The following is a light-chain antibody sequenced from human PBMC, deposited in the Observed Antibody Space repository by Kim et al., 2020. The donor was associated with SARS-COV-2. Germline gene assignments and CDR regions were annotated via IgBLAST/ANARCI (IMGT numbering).Light chain of an antibody. CDR2: YDS. CDR1: NDAGKA. V-gene: IGLV3-21*01. J-gene: IGLJ2*01. Sequence: PGTPAGMPWVAANDAGKAVPWYQQQPGPAPVLVISYDSDRPSGIPERFSGSHSGNTATLTISRVEAGDEADYYCQVWDSSSDHVVFGRGTQLTVL. CDR3: QVWDSSSDHVV.